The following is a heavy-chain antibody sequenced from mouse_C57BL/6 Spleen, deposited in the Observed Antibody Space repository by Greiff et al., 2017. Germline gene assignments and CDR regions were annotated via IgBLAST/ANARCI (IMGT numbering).Heavy chain of an antibody. Sequence: EVQRVESGAELVRPGASVKLSCTASGFNIKDDYMHWVKQRPEQGLEWIGWIDPENGDTEYASKFQGKATITAHTSSNTAYLQLSSLTSEDTAVYYCYYYGYWGQGTTLTVSS. D-gene: IGHD1-1*01. J-gene: IGHJ2*01. CDR1: GFNIKDDY. V-gene: IGHV14-4*01. CDR3: YYYGY. CDR2: IDPENGDT.